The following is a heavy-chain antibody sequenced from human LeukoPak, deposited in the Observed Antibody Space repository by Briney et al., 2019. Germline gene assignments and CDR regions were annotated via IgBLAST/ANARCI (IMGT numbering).Heavy chain of an antibody. CDR1: GGSISSSSYY. V-gene: IGHV4-39*01. Sequence: SETLSLTCTVSGGSISSSSYYWGWIRQPPGKGLEWIGSIYYSGSTYYNPSLKSRVTISVDTSKNQFSLKLSSVTAADTAVYYCARGAVVVTAISYYYYGMDVWGQGTTVTVSS. J-gene: IGHJ6*02. CDR3: ARGAVVVTAISYYYYGMDV. D-gene: IGHD2-21*02. CDR2: IYYSGST.